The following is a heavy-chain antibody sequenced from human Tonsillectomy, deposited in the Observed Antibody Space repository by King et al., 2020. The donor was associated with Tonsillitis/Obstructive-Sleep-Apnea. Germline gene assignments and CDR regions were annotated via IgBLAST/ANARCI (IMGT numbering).Heavy chain of an antibody. CDR1: GGSFSGYY. CDR3: AREYSGYDYAY. Sequence: VQLQQWGAGLLKPSETLSLTCAVYGGSFSGYYWSWIRQPPGKGLEWIGEINHSGSTNYNPSLKSRVTISVDTSKNQFSLKLSSVTAADTAVYYCAREYSGYDYAYWGQGTLDTVSS. V-gene: IGHV4-34*01. D-gene: IGHD5-12*01. CDR2: INHSGST. J-gene: IGHJ4*02.